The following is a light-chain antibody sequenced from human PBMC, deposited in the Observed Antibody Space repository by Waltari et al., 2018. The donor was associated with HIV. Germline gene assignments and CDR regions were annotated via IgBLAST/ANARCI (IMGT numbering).Light chain of an antibody. J-gene: IGKJ4*01. CDR1: QSVLYNSNNKNY. CDR3: QQYYGTPLT. CDR2: WAS. V-gene: IGKV4-1*01. Sequence: DIVMTQSPDSLPVSLGERATINCKSSQSVLYNSNNKNYLAWYQRKPGQPPKLLIYWASTRESGVPDRFSGSGSGTDFTLTISSLQAEDVAVYYCQQYYGTPLTFGGGTKVEIK.